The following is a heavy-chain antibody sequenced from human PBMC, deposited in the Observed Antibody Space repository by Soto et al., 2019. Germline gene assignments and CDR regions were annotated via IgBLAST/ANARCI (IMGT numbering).Heavy chain of an antibody. CDR2: IWYVGVNK. Sequence: GGSLRLSCAASGFTFSNYGMHWVRQAPGKGLEWLAAIWYVGVNKHYADSVKGRFSTSRDNSKNTVYLQMNSLRAEDTAVYYCARDQAERVAAPIDNNGLSNWFASWGQGTLVTVSS. CDR1: GFTFSNYG. CDR3: ARDQAERVAAPIDNNGLSNWFAS. D-gene: IGHD6-19*01. J-gene: IGHJ5*01. V-gene: IGHV3-33*01.